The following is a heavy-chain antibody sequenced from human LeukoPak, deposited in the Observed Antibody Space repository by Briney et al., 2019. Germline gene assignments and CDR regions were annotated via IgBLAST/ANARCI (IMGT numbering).Heavy chain of an antibody. J-gene: IGHJ4*02. Sequence: GGSLRLSCAASGFTFSSCSMSWVRQAPGKGLEWVSSISDDSNYIYYADSVEGRFTISRDNAKNSLYLQMNSLRAEDTAVYYCASNPDYWGQGTLVTVSS. CDR3: ASNPDY. V-gene: IGHV3-21*01. CDR2: ISDDSNYI. D-gene: IGHD1-14*01. CDR1: GFTFSSCS.